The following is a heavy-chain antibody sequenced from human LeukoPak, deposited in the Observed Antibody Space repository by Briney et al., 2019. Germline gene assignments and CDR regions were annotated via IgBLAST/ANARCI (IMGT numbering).Heavy chain of an antibody. Sequence: SQTLSLTFTVSGGSVSSGDYYWTWIPQPPGKGPEWIGYIYHTGDTYYNPSLKSRATISVDTAKNQFSLRLSFVTATDTAVYFCAGDQGDYGDYGWFDAWGQGIQVTVSS. J-gene: IGHJ5*02. CDR1: GGSVSSGDYY. CDR3: AGDQGDYGDYGWFDA. D-gene: IGHD4-17*01. CDR2: IYHTGDT. V-gene: IGHV4-30-4*01.